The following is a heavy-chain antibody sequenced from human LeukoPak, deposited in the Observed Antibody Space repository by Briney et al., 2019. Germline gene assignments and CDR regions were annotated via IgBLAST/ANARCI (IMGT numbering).Heavy chain of an antibody. J-gene: IGHJ4*02. CDR2: ISSSGSII. D-gene: IGHD3-22*01. CDR1: GFIFSDYY. V-gene: IGHV3-11*01. Sequence: GGSLRLSCAASGFIFSDYYMSWIRQAPGKGLEWVSYISSSGSIIYYADSVKGRFTISRDNAKNSLYLQMNSLRVEDTAVYYCAREPYYDSSGYCLDYWGQGTLVTVSS. CDR3: AREPYYDSSGYCLDY.